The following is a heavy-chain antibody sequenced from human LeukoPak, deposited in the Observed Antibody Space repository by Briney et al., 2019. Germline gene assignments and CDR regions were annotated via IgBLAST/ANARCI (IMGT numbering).Heavy chain of an antibody. CDR1: GYTLTDYY. CDR3: ARVGYYESSGYYEY. D-gene: IGHD3-22*01. J-gene: IGHJ4*02. Sequence: ASVKVSCKASGYTLTDYYMHWVRQAPGQGLEWMGRINPNSGGTKYAQKFQSRVTMTRDTSISTVYMELSRLRSDDTAVYYCARVGYYESSGYYEYWGQGTLVTVSS. V-gene: IGHV1-2*06. CDR2: INPNSGGT.